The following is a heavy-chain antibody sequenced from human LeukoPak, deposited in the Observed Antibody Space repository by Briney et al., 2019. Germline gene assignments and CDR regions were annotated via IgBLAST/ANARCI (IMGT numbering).Heavy chain of an antibody. D-gene: IGHD2/OR15-2a*01. V-gene: IGHV3-23*01. CDR2: ISNNGGRT. Sequence: GGSLRLSCAASGFTFNTYAMSWVRQAPGRGLEWVSAISNNGGRTDYADSLKGRFTNSRDNSKSTLYLHMDSLRAEDTAVYYCARDEDTSALSEYWGQGTLVTVSS. J-gene: IGHJ4*02. CDR1: GFTFNTYA. CDR3: ARDEDTSALSEY.